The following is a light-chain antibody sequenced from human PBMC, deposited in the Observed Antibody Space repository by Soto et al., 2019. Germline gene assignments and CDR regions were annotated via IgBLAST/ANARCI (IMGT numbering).Light chain of an antibody. CDR1: QSVSSY. J-gene: IGKJ3*01. CDR3: QQRINWPGT. V-gene: IGKV3-11*01. CDR2: DAS. Sequence: EIGLTQSPATVSLSPGERATLSCRASQSVSSYLAWYQQKPGQAPRLLIYDASNRATGIPARFSGSGSGTDFTLTISSLEPEDFAVYYCQQRINWPGTFGPGTKVDI.